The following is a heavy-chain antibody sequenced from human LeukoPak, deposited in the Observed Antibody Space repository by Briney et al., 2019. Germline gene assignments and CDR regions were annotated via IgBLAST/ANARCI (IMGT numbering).Heavy chain of an antibody. D-gene: IGHD2-15*01. V-gene: IGHV1-2*02. J-gene: IGHJ4*02. CDR2: INPNSGGT. CDR1: GYTFTGSY. CDR3: ARETGYCSGGRCYFIY. Sequence: GSSVQVSCKASGYTFTGSYIHWVRRAPGQGLEWMGWINPNSGGTSSAQKFQGRVAMTRDTSVSTAYMELSRLRSDDTALYYCARETGYCSGGRCYFIYWGQGTLATVSS.